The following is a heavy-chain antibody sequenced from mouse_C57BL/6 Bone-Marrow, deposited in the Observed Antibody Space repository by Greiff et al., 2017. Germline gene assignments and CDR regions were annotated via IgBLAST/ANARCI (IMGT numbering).Heavy chain of an antibody. CDR1: GFTFSDYA. Sequence: EVMLVESGGGLVKPGGSLKLSCAASGFTFSDYAMPWVRQAPEKRLEWVAYISSGSSNIYYPDTVKGRFTISRDNAKKTLFLQMTSLRSEDTAMYYCARDYGSSFYWYFDVWGTGATVTVSS. D-gene: IGHD1-1*01. CDR2: ISSGSSNI. V-gene: IGHV5-17*01. J-gene: IGHJ1*03. CDR3: ARDYGSSFYWYFDV.